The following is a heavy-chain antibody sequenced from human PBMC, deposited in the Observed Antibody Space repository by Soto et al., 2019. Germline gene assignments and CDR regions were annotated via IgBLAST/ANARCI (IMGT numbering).Heavy chain of an antibody. J-gene: IGHJ5*02. D-gene: IGHD4-17*01. V-gene: IGHV1-69*12. CDR2: IIPIFGTA. CDR1: GGTFSSYA. Sequence: QVQLVQSGAEVKKPGSSVKVSCKASGGTFSSYAISWVRQAPGQGLEWMGGIIPIFGTANYAQKFQGRVTITADXXTXRXXMELSSLSSEETGVYSCARDPWGQPTVELRGWFDPWGQGTLVTVSS. CDR3: ARDPWGQPTVELRGWFDP.